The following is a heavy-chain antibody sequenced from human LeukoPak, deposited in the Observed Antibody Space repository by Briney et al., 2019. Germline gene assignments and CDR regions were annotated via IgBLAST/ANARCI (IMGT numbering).Heavy chain of an antibody. V-gene: IGHV4-39*07. CDR2: TYYTGST. J-gene: IGHJ4*02. D-gene: IGHD6-13*01. CDR3: ARDRSSSWYEMDY. Sequence: SETLSLTCTVSGGSISSSSYYWGWIRQPPGKGLEWIGTTYYTGSTNYNPSLKSRVTMSVDMSKNQFSLKLSSVAAADTAVYYCARDRSSSWYEMDYWGQGTLVTVSS. CDR1: GGSISSSSYY.